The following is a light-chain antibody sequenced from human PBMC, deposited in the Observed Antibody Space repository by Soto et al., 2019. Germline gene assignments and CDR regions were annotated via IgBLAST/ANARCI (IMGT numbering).Light chain of an antibody. Sequence: QSSLTQPASVSGSPGQSITISCTGTSSDVGGYNHVSWYQQHPGKAPKLLIYEVSNRPSGVSSRFSGSKSGDTASLTISGLQGEDEADYYCSSYRSSSTPLVFGGGTKVTVL. V-gene: IGLV2-14*01. CDR3: SSYRSSSTPLV. CDR2: EVS. CDR1: SSDVGGYNH. J-gene: IGLJ2*01.